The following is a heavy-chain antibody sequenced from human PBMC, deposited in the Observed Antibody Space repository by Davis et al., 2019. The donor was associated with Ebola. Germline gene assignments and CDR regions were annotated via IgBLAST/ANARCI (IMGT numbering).Heavy chain of an antibody. D-gene: IGHD3-10*01. V-gene: IGHV3-74*01. CDR1: GFTFNAYW. Sequence: PGGSLRLSCAASGFTFNAYWMHWVRQAPGNGLVWVSRINIHGSSTDYADSVKGRFTISRDNAKNTMLLQLNSLRVEDTAVYYCARSSSLRGAFDVWGQGTTVTVSS. CDR3: ARSSSLRGAFDV. CDR2: INIHGSST. J-gene: IGHJ3*01.